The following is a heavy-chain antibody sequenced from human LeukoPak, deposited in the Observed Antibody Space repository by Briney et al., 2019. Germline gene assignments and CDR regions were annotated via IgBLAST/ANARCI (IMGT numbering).Heavy chain of an antibody. CDR2: IYYSGST. CDR1: GGSVSSSSYY. CDR3: ARPGYCSGGSCYFRGGFYY. J-gene: IGHJ4*02. Sequence: SETLSLTCTVSGGSVSSSSYYWGWIRQPPGKGLEWIGRIYYSGSTYYNPSLKSRVTISVDTSKNQFSLKLSSVTAADTAVYYCARPGYCSGGSCYFRGGFYYWGQGTLVTVSS. D-gene: IGHD2-15*01. V-gene: IGHV4-39*01.